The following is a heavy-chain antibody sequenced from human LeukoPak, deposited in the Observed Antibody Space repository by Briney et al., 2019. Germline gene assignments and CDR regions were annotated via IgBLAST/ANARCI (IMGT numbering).Heavy chain of an antibody. CDR3: ARDRCSSTSCYDDY. D-gene: IGHD2-2*01. J-gene: IGHJ4*02. V-gene: IGHV1-18*01. CDR2: ISAYNGNT. Sequence: ASVKASCKASGYTFTTYSITWVRQAPGQGLEWMGWISAYNGNTNYAQKFQGRVTMTTDTSTSTAYMELRRLGSDDTAVYYCARDRCSSTSCYDDYWGQGTLVTVSS. CDR1: GYTFTTYS.